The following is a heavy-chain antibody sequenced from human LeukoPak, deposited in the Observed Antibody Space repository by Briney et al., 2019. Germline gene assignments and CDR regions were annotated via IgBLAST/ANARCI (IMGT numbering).Heavy chain of an antibody. CDR1: GYTFTSYG. Sequence: ASVKVSCKASGYTFTSYGISWVRQAPGQGLEWMGWISAYNGNTNYAQKLQGRVTMTTDTSTSTAYMELSSLRSEDTAVYYCARGADYGGNPTPTPDTIDYWGQGTLVTVSS. V-gene: IGHV1-18*01. CDR3: ARGADYGGNPTPTPDTIDY. J-gene: IGHJ4*02. CDR2: ISAYNGNT. D-gene: IGHD4-23*01.